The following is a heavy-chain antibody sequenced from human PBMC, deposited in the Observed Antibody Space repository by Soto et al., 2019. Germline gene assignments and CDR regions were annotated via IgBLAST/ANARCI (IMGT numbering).Heavy chain of an antibody. J-gene: IGHJ5*02. Sequence: GESLKISCKGAGYVFSGHWIGWVRQMPGKGLEWMGIIYPDDSNTRYSPSFVEQVTMSVDKSVSTAYLQWNSLRAEDTAFYYCARAKASGTSALDPWGQGTLVTVSS. CDR3: ARAKASGTSALDP. CDR1: GYVFSGHW. V-gene: IGHV5-51*01. CDR2: IYPDDSNT. D-gene: IGHD3-10*01.